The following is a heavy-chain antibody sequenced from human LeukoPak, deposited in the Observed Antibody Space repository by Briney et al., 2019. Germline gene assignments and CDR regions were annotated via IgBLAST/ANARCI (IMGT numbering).Heavy chain of an antibody. Sequence: PSETLSLTCTVSGGSISSSSYYWGWIRQPPGKGLEWIGSIYYSGSTYYNPSLKSRVTISLDTSKNQFSLKLSSVTAADTAVYYCARHLGYCSDGVCYTNNLFDYWGQGTLVTVSS. J-gene: IGHJ4*02. D-gene: IGHD2-8*01. CDR2: IYYSGST. CDR3: ARHLGYCSDGVCYTNNLFDY. V-gene: IGHV4-39*01. CDR1: GGSISSSSYY.